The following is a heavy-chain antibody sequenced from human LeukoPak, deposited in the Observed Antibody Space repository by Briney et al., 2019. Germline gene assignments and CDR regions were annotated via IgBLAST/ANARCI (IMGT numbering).Heavy chain of an antibody. J-gene: IGHJ4*02. CDR1: GGSISSYY. V-gene: IGHV4-59*01. D-gene: IGHD3-10*01. CDR2: ICYSGST. Sequence: SETLSLTCTVSGGSISSYYWSWIRQPPGKGLEWIGYICYSGSTNYNPSLKSRVTISVDTSKNQFSLKLSSVTAADTAVYYCARDYYGSGSYIPFDYWGQGTLVTVSS. CDR3: ARDYYGSGSYIPFDY.